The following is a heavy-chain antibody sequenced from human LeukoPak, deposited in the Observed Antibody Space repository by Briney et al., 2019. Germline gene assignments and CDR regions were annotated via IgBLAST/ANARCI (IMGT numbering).Heavy chain of an antibody. J-gene: IGHJ3*02. CDR1: GFTFSSYA. CDR3: TGVRSGGNRAFDI. D-gene: IGHD4-23*01. CDR2: ISGSGGST. Sequence: GGSLRLSCAAPGFTFSSYAMSWVRQAPGKGLEWVSAISGSGGSTYYADSVKGRFTISRDNSKNTVYLQMNSLRAEDTAVYFCTGVRSGGNRAFDIWGQGTMVTVSS. V-gene: IGHV3-23*01.